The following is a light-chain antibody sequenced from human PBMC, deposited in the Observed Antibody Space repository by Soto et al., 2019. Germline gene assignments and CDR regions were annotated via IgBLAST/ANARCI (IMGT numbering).Light chain of an antibody. J-gene: IGKJ1*01. V-gene: IGKV1-8*01. CDR2: AAS. CDR3: QQYYSYLRT. Sequence: IRMTQSPSSLSASTGDRVTITCRASQGISSYLAWYQQKPGKAPKLLIYAASTLQSGVPSRFSGSGSGTDFTLTISCLQSEDFATYYCQQYYSYLRTFGQGTKVEIK. CDR1: QGISSY.